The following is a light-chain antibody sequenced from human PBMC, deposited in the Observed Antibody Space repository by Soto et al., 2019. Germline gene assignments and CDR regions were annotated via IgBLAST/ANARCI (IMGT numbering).Light chain of an antibody. J-gene: IGLJ2*01. CDR2: EVD. CDR1: ISDVGGYNY. V-gene: IGLV2-14*01. CDR3: SSCTSGNTVV. Sequence: QPVLTQPASVSGSPGQSITISCTGTISDVGGYNYVSWYQQHPGKAPKLMIYEVDSRPSGVSNRVSGSKSGNTASLTISGLQAEDEADYYCSSCTSGNTVVFGGGTKLTVL.